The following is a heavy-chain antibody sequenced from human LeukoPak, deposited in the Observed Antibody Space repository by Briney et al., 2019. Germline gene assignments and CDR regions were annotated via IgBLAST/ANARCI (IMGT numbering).Heavy chain of an antibody. CDR1: DASVTTYS. V-gene: IGHV4-4*07. CDR3: ARDHYGSGSYKAYFDY. D-gene: IGHD3-10*01. CDR2: VNSSGAT. Sequence: SETLSLTCTVSDASVTTYSWSWLRQPAGKGLNWMGRVNSSGATTYTPPPKSRATISADPSKNQFSLKLPSVTAADTAVYYCARDHYGSGSYKAYFDYWGHGIQVTVSS. J-gene: IGHJ4*01.